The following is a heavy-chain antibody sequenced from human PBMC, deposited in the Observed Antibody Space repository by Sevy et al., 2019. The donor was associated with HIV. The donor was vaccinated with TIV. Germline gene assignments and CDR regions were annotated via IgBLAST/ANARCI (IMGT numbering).Heavy chain of an antibody. D-gene: IGHD3-10*01. V-gene: IGHV3-21*01. CDR2: ISSSSNYI. CDR1: GFTFSTYS. CDR3: ARDGARITMVQGVMAYYHGMDV. J-gene: IGHJ6*02. Sequence: GGSLRLSCAASGFTFSTYSMNWVRQAPGKGLQSVSSISSSSNYIYYADSLKGRFTISRDNAKNSLYLQMNSLRADDTAVYYCARDGARITMVQGVMAYYHGMDVWGQGTTVTVSS.